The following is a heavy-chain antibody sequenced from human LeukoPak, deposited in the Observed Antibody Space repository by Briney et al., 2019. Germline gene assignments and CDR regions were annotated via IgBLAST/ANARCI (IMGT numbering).Heavy chain of an antibody. Sequence: PGGSLRLSCAASGFTVSNNYMSWVRQAPGKGLEWVSVIYSGGNTYYADSVKGRFTISRHNSMNTLYLQMNGLRTEDTAVYYCARGGGAARLFDYWGQGTLVTVSS. D-gene: IGHD6-6*01. V-gene: IGHV3-53*04. CDR3: ARGGGAARLFDY. J-gene: IGHJ4*02. CDR1: GFTVSNNY. CDR2: IYSGGNT.